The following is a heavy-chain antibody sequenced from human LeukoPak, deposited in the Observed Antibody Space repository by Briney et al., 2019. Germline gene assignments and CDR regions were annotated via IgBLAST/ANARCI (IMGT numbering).Heavy chain of an antibody. CDR3: ATRIAVAASVGGFDL. CDR2: IYHSGST. CDR1: GGSISSGGYY. J-gene: IGHJ2*01. Sequence: SETLSLTCTVSGGSISSGGYYWSWIRQPPGKGLEWIGYIYHSGSTYYNPSLKSRVTISVDRSKNQFSLKLSSVTAADTAVYYCATRIAVAASVGGFDLWGRGTLVTVSS. V-gene: IGHV4-30-2*01. D-gene: IGHD6-19*01.